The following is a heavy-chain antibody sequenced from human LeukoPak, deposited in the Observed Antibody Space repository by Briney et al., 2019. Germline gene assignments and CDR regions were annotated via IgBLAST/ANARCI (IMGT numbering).Heavy chain of an antibody. CDR3: AREGGYEEFDY. CDR2: ISSIRNYI. D-gene: IGHD5-12*01. CDR1: KFTFSDYS. Sequence: GGSLRLSCAASKFTFSDYSMSWVRQAPGKGLEWVSSISSIRNYIYYADSVKGRFTVSRDNAKNSLYLQMNSLRAEDTAVYYCAREGGYEEFDYWGQGTLVTVSS. J-gene: IGHJ4*02. V-gene: IGHV3-21*01.